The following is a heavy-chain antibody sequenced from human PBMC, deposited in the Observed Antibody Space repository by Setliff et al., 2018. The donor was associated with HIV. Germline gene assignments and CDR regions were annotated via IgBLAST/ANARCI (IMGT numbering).Heavy chain of an antibody. D-gene: IGHD3-10*01. J-gene: IGHJ4*02. CDR3: ATLDYYGSATYNLALHY. CDR2: FDPEDNKI. Sequence: ASVKVSCKVSGYTVTELSINWVRQAPGKGPEWIGGFDPEDNKIVYAQKFQGRVTMTTVTSTSTAYMELRSLRSDDTAVYYCATLDYYGSATYNLALHYWGQGTLVTVSS. V-gene: IGHV1-24*01. CDR1: GYTVTELS.